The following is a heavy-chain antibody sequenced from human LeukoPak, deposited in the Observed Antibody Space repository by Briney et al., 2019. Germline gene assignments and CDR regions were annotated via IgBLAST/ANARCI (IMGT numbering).Heavy chain of an antibody. CDR3: AKGGYSGYDYVDY. D-gene: IGHD5-12*01. J-gene: IGHJ4*02. CDR2: ISANTGRT. CDR1: GFTFSSYA. Sequence: PGGSLRLSCAASGFTFSSYAMSWVRQAPGKGLEWVSLISANTGRTYYADSVKGRFTISRDNSKNTQYLQVNSLRAEDTAAYYCAKGGYSGYDYVDYWGQGTLVTVSS. V-gene: IGHV3-23*01.